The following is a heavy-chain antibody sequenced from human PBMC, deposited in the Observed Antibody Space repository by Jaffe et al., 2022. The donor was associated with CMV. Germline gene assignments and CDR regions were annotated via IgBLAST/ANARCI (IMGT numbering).Heavy chain of an antibody. Sequence: QVTLRESGPALVKPTQTLTLTCTFSGFSLSTSGMCVSWIRQPPGKALEWLALIDWDDDKYYSTSLKTRLTISKDTSKNQVVLTMTNMDPVDTATYYCARTRGRTRIDYYYYGMDVWGQGTTVTVSS. CDR3: ARTRGRTRIDYYYYGMDV. CDR1: GFSLSTSGMC. CDR2: IDWDDDK. J-gene: IGHJ6*02. D-gene: IGHD1-26*01. V-gene: IGHV2-70*01.